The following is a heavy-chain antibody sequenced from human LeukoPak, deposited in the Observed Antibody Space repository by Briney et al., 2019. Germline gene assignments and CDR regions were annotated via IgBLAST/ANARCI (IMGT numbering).Heavy chain of an antibody. CDR3: ARELIKKYYYGMDV. CDR2: ISYDGSNK. J-gene: IGHJ6*02. CDR1: GFTFSSYA. V-gene: IGHV3-30-3*01. Sequence: GGSLRLSCEASGFTFSSYAMHWVRQAPGKGLEWVAVISYDGSNKYYADSVKGRFTISRDNSKNTLYLQMNSLRAEDTAVYYCARELIKKYYYGMDVWGQGTTVTVSS.